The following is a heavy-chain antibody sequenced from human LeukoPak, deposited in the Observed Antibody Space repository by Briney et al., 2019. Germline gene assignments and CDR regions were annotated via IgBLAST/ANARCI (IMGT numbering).Heavy chain of an antibody. J-gene: IGHJ6*02. Sequence: MGXINPNSGGTNYAQKFLGRVTMTRDTSISTAYMELSRLRSDDTAVYYCARDRRGPYYYYGMDVWGQGTTVTVSS. V-gene: IGHV1-2*02. CDR2: INPNSGGT. D-gene: IGHD3-16*01. CDR3: ARDRRGPYYYYGMDV.